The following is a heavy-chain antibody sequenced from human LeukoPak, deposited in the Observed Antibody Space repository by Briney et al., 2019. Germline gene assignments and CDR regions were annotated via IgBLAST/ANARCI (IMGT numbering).Heavy chain of an antibody. J-gene: IGHJ5*02. CDR1: GGSISSYY. CDR2: IYYSGST. Sequence: SETLSLTCPVSGGSISSYYWSWIRQPPGKGLEWIGYIYYSGSTSYNPSLKSRVTISVDTSKNQFSLKLSSVTAADTAVYYCARQSRSLNWFDPWGQGTLVTVSS. CDR3: ARQSRSLNWFDP. D-gene: IGHD3-16*01. V-gene: IGHV4-59*08.